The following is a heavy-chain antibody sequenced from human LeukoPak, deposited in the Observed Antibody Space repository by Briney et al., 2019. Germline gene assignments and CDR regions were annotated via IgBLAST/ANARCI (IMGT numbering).Heavy chain of an antibody. J-gene: IGHJ3*02. D-gene: IGHD3-3*01. CDR3: ARLDAYYDFWSGYYPDDAFDI. CDR1: GGTFSSYA. V-gene: IGHV1-69*05. CDR2: IIPIFGTA. Sequence: SVKVSCKASGGTFSSYAISWVRQAPGQGLEWMGRIIPIFGTANYAQKFQGRATITTDESTSTAYMELSSLRSEDTAVYYCARLDAYYDFWSGYYPDDAFDIWGQGTMVTVSS.